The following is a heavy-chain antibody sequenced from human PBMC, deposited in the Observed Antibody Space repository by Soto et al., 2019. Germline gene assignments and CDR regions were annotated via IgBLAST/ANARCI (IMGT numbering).Heavy chain of an antibody. D-gene: IGHD2-2*01. J-gene: IGHJ6*02. V-gene: IGHV1-69*02. CDR3: ARHCSSTSCQTYYYYYGMDV. CDR1: GGTFSSYT. Sequence: QVQLVQSGAEVKKPGSSVKVSCKASGGTFSSYTISWVRQAPGQGLEWMGRIIPILGIANYAQKFQGRVTITPDKTXXTXYXXLSSRRSEDTAVYYCARHCSSTSCQTYYYYYGMDVWGQGTTVTVSS. CDR2: IIPILGIA.